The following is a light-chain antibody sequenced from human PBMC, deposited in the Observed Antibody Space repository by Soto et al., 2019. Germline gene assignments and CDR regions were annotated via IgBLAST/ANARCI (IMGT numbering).Light chain of an antibody. J-gene: IGLJ3*02. CDR1: SSDIGDYNF. CDR3: ASYTTGSTLVV. Sequence: QSALTQPASVSGSPGQSITISYTGTSSDIGDYNFVSWYQHYPGQAPKLMIYEVSNRPSGVSNRFSASKSGNTASLTISGLQTEDEADYYCASYTTGSTLVVFGGGTKVTVL. CDR2: EVS. V-gene: IGLV2-14*01.